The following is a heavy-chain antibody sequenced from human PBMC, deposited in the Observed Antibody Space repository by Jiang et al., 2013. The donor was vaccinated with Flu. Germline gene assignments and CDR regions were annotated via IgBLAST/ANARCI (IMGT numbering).Heavy chain of an antibody. J-gene: IGHJ3*02. CDR2: INPNSGGT. D-gene: IGHD6-19*01. Sequence: SGAEVKKPGASVKVSCKASGYTFTGYYMHWVRQAPGQGLEWMGWINPNSGGTNYAQKFQGRVTMTRDTSISTAYMELSRLRSDGTAVYYCARDRASHGWYGPKSDAFDIWGQGTMVTVSS. V-gene: IGHV1-2*02. CDR3: ARDRASHGWYGPKSDAFDI. CDR1: GYTFTGYY.